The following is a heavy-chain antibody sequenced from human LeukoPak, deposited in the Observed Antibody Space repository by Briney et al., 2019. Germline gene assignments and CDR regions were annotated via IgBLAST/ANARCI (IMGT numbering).Heavy chain of an antibody. D-gene: IGHD4-11*01. CDR1: GGPISSGGYS. CDR2: IYHSGST. J-gene: IGHJ4*02. V-gene: IGHV4-30-2*05. CDR3: ARTTDSNLDY. Sequence: SQTLSLTCAVSGGPISSGGYSWSWIRQPPGKGLEWIGYIYHSGSTYYNPSLKSRVTISVDTSKNQFSLKLSSVTAADTAVYYCARTTDSNLDYWGQGTLVTVSS.